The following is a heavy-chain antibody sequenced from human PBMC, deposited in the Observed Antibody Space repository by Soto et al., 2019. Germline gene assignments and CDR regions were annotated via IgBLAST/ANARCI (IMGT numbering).Heavy chain of an antibody. CDR1: GYSFTTHW. V-gene: IGHV5-51*01. CDR3: ARSQFDYVWGTSGYFDS. CDR2: IYPGDSDA. J-gene: IGHJ4*02. D-gene: IGHD3-16*01. Sequence: GESLKISCKGSGYSFTTHWVGWVRQMPGKGLEWTGIIYPGDSDARYSPSFQGQVTISVDESITTAFLQWSSLKASDTAMYYCARSQFDYVWGTSGYFDSWGQGTLVTVSS.